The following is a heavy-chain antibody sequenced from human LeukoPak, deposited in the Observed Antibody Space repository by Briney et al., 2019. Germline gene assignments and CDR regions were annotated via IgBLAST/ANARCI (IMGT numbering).Heavy chain of an antibody. Sequence: PGGSLRLSCAASGFTFSSYWMSWVRQAPGKGLEWVANIKQDGSEKYYVDSVKGRFTISRDNAKNSLYLQMNSLRAEDTAVYYCAREGNDGDYGFYYWGQGTLVTVSS. V-gene: IGHV3-7*01. J-gene: IGHJ4*02. CDR1: GFTFSSYW. CDR2: IKQDGSEK. D-gene: IGHD4-17*01. CDR3: AREGNDGDYGFYY.